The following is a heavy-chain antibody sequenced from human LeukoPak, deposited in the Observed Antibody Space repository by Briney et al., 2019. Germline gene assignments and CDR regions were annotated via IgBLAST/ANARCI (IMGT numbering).Heavy chain of an antibody. CDR1: GFNFEGYD. V-gene: IGHV3-20*04. CDR2: INWTGDNT. Sequence: PGGSLRLSCAASGFNFEGYDISWVRQAPGKGLEWVSGINWTGDNTAYADSVKGRFTISRDNAKNSLYLQMDSLRADDTALYYCATLTGPRTFDYWGQGILVSVSS. CDR3: ATLTGPRTFDY. D-gene: IGHD1-20*01. J-gene: IGHJ4*02.